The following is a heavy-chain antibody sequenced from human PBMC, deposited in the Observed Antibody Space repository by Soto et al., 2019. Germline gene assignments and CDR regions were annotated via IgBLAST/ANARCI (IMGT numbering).Heavy chain of an antibody. CDR2: ISYDGSNK. V-gene: IGHV3-30*18. J-gene: IGHJ6*03. Sequence: GGSLRLSCAASGFTFSSYGMHWVRQAPGKGLEWVAVISYDGSNKYYADSVKGRFTISRDNSKNTLYLQMNSLRAEDTAVYYCAKDKFDIVLMVYAITEVIRSGYYMDVWGKGTTVTVS. D-gene: IGHD2-8*01. CDR1: GFTFSSYG. CDR3: AKDKFDIVLMVYAITEVIRSGYYMDV.